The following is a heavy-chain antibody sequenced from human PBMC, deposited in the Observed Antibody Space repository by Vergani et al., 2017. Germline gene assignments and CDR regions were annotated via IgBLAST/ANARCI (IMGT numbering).Heavy chain of an antibody. V-gene: IGHV3-30*02. CDR3: AKEGGGYCSGGTCYPEY. CDR2: IRSDESRR. Sequence: QVQLVESGGGVVQPGGSLRLSCAASGFTFNSYGMHWVRQASGKGLEWVASIRSDESRRYYGDSMEGPFTISRDNSKNTLYLQMKSLRPEDTAVYYCAKEGGGYCSGGTCYPEYWGQGILVTVSS. D-gene: IGHD2-15*01. J-gene: IGHJ4*02. CDR1: GFTFNSYG.